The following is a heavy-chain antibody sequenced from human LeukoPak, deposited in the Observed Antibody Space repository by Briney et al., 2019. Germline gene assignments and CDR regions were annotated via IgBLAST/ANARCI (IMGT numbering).Heavy chain of an antibody. D-gene: IGHD1-14*01. CDR1: GFTVRTYD. CDR2: IGPAGDT. V-gene: IGHV3-13*01. Sequence: GGSLRLSCAVSGFTVRTYDMHWVRQVPGKGLEWVSLIGPAGDTHYPDAVKGRFTISRDDAKNSLYLQMSSLRVEDTALYHCARAPTRWHNYFDPWGQGTPVSVSS. CDR3: ARAPTRWHNYFDP. J-gene: IGHJ5*02.